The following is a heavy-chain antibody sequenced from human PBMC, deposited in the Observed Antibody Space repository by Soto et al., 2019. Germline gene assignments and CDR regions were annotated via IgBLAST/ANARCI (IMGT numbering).Heavy chain of an antibody. CDR1: GGSISSYY. J-gene: IGHJ4*02. D-gene: IGHD6-19*01. V-gene: IGHV4-59*01. Sequence: QVQLQESGPGLVKPSETLSLTCTVSGGSISSYYWSWIRQPPGKGLEWIGYIYYSGSTNYNPSLKSRVTISVDTSKNQFSLKLSSVTAADTAVYYCARGEQWLVGGGDYFDYWGQGTLVTVSS. CDR2: IYYSGST. CDR3: ARGEQWLVGGGDYFDY.